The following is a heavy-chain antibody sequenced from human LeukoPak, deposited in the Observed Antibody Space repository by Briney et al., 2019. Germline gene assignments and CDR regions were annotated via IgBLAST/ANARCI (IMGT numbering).Heavy chain of an antibody. D-gene: IGHD5-24*01. CDR3: VRGWRIMDV. CDR2: VNTNGGAT. Sequence: WGSLRLSCSASGFTFSNYPMHWVRQAPGKGLEYVSVVNTNGGATYYADSVKGRSTISRDNSKNTVYLQISSLRGEDTAMYYCVRGWRIMDVWGQGTTVTVSS. V-gene: IGHV3-64D*06. J-gene: IGHJ6*02. CDR1: GFTFSNYP.